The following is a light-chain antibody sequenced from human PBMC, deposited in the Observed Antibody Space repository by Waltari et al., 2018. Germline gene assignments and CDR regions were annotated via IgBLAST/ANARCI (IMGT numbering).Light chain of an antibody. CDR3: QQYSNWPLT. J-gene: IGKJ4*01. CDR2: GAS. Sequence: EIVLTQSPATLSLSPGERATLSCRASQSVSSSLAWYQQKPGQAPRLLIYGASSRATGIPDRFSCSGSGTDFTLTISSLEPEDFAVYYCQQYSNWPLTFGGGTKVEIK. CDR1: QSVSSS. V-gene: IGKV3-15*01.